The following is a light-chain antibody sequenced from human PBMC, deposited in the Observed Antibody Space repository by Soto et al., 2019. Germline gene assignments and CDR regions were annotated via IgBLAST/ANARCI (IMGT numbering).Light chain of an antibody. Sequence: QSVLTQPPSVSGAPGQRATISCTGSSSNIGAGYDVHWYQQLPGTAPKLLIYVNSNRPSGVPDRFSGSKSGTSASLAITGLQAEDEADYYCQSYDSSLSAVVFGGGTKLTVL. J-gene: IGLJ2*01. CDR3: QSYDSSLSAVV. CDR1: SSNIGAGYD. V-gene: IGLV1-40*01. CDR2: VNS.